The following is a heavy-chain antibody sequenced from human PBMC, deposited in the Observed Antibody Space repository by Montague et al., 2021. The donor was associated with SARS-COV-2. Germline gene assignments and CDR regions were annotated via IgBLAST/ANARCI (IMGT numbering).Heavy chain of an antibody. CDR3: AREGYRSGSFYIDY. V-gene: IGHV3-30*04. J-gene: IGHJ4*01. CDR2: ISHDESNH. CDR1: RLPFNGYA. D-gene: IGHD1-26*01. Sequence: SLRLSCAASRLPFNGYAMHWVRQAPGKGLEWLTFISHDESNHRYADSVKGRFTISRDNSKNTLYLQMDSLRPEDTAVYYRAREGYRSGSFYIDYWGQGTLVTVFS.